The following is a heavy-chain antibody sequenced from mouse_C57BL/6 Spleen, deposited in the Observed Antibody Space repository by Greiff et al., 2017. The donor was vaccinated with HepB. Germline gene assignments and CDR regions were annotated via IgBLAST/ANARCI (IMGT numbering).Heavy chain of an antibody. V-gene: IGHV1-82*01. D-gene: IGHD1-1*01. J-gene: IGHJ4*01. CDR1: GYAFSSSW. CDR3: ASTVVGGAMDY. Sequence: LQESGPELVKPGASVKISCKASGYAFSSSWMNWVKQRPGKGLEWIGRIYPGDGDTNYNGKFKGKATLTADKSSSTAYIQLSSLTSEDSAVYFCASTVVGGAMDYWGQGTSVTVSS. CDR2: IYPGDGDT.